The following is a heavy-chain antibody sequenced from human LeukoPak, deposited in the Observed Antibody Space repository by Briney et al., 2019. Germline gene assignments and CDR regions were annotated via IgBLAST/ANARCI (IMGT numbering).Heavy chain of an antibody. J-gene: IGHJ4*02. CDR3: ARDRAINWNDLFDY. D-gene: IGHD1-1*01. CDR1: GFTFSSYA. CDR2: ISYDGSNK. V-gene: IGHV3-30*04. Sequence: PGGSLRLSCAASGFTFSSYAMHWVRQAPGKGLEWVAVISYDGSNKYYADSVKGRFTISRDNSKNTLYLQMNSLRAEDTAVYYCARDRAINWNDLFDYWGQGTLVTVSS.